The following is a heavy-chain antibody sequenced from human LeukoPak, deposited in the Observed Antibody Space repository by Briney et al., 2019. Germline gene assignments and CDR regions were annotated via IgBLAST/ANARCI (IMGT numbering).Heavy chain of an antibody. V-gene: IGHV4-34*01. CDR2: INHSGST. J-gene: IGHJ4*02. D-gene: IGHD3-10*01. CDR1: GGSFSGYY. CDR3: ARLVRSGSWGPYFDY. Sequence: PSEPLSLTCAVYGGSFSGYYWSWIPHPPGKGLEWIGEINHSGSTNYNPSLKSRVTISVNPSKNQSSLKLSSVTAADTAVYYCARLVRSGSWGPYFDYWGQGNLVTVSS.